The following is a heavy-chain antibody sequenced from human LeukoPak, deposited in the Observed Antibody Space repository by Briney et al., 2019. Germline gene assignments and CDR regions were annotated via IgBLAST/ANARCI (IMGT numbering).Heavy chain of an antibody. CDR1: GRSISSSGYY. Sequence: PPESRSLTCTVYGRSISSSGYYWGWIRQPPGKGLDWIWSIYYKWSSYYNPHLKSRVTISVDTSKNQFYQKLSSVTAPDTAVYYCARTVYSSGWYIDYWGQGTLVTVSS. D-gene: IGHD6-19*01. CDR3: ARTVYSSGWYIDY. V-gene: IGHV4-39*01. J-gene: IGHJ4*02. CDR2: IYYKWSS.